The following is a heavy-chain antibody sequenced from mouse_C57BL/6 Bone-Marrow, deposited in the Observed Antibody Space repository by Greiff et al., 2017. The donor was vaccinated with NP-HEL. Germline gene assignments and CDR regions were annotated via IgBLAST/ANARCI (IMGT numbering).Heavy chain of an antibody. CDR1: GYTFTRYW. Sequence: QVQLQQPGAELVKPGASVKMSCKASGYTFTRYWITWVKQRPGQGLEWIGDIYPGSGSTNYNEKFKSKATLTVDTSSSTAYMQLSSLTSEDSAVYYCARGHGNYAWFAYWGQGTLVTVSA. J-gene: IGHJ3*01. CDR3: ARGHGNYAWFAY. D-gene: IGHD2-1*01. V-gene: IGHV1-55*01. CDR2: IYPGSGST.